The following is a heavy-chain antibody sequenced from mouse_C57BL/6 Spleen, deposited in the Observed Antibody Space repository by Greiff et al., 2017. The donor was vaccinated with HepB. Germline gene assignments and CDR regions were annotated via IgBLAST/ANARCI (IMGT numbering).Heavy chain of an antibody. Sequence: VQRVESGPELVKPGASVKISCKASGYAFSSSWMNWVKQRPGKGLEWIGRIYPGDGDTNYNGKFKGKATLTADKSSSTAYMQLSSLTSEDSAVYFCARRLLYYGSSYDAMDYWGQGTSVTVSS. D-gene: IGHD1-1*01. CDR2: IYPGDGDT. V-gene: IGHV1-82*01. CDR1: GYAFSSSW. J-gene: IGHJ4*01. CDR3: ARRLLYYGSSYDAMDY.